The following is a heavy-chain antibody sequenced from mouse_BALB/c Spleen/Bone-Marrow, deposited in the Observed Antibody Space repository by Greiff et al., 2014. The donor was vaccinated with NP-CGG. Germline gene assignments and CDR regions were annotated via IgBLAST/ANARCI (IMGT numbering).Heavy chain of an antibody. CDR1: GYTFTSYY. CDR3: TTSRGYYWFAY. Sequence: QVQLKQPGAELVKPGDSVKLSCKVSGYTFTSYYTYWVKQRPGQGLEWMGEINPSNGGADFNDKFKIKSTLTVDKSSSTSYRQLSSLTSEASAVYYCTTSRGYYWFAYWGQGTLVTVSA. V-gene: IGHV1S81*02. D-gene: IGHD2-3*01. J-gene: IGHJ3*01. CDR2: INPSNGGA.